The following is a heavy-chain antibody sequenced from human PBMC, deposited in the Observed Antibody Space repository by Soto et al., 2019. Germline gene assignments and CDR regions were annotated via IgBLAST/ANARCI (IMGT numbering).Heavy chain of an antibody. CDR2: TYYRSEWYN. J-gene: IGHJ6*02. Sequence: PSQTLSLTCAISGDSVSSDSAACNWIRQSPSRGLEWLGRTYYRSEWYNDYAVSMKSRIVITPDTSKNQFSLQLNSVTPEDTAVYFCARDYYYGMDVWGQGTTVTVS. V-gene: IGHV6-1*01. CDR1: GDSVSSDSAA. CDR3: ARDYYYGMDV.